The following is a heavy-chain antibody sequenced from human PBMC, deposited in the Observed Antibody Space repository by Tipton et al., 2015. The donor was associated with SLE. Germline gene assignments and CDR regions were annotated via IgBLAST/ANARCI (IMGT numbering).Heavy chain of an antibody. J-gene: IGHJ5*02. CDR3: ARHDSSGPRGWFDP. V-gene: IGHV4-59*08. D-gene: IGHD3-22*01. CDR2: IYDSGTT. CDR1: GGSISSYY. Sequence: TLSLTCTVSGGSISSYYWSWIRQPPGKGPEWIGYIYDSGTTSYNPSLKSRVTISVDTSKKQFSLKLSSVTAADTAIYYCARHDSSGPRGWFDPWGQGMLVTVSS.